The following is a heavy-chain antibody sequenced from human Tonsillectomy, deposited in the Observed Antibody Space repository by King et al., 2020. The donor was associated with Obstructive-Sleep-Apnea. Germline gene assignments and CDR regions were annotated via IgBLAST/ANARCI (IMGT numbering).Heavy chain of an antibody. J-gene: IGHJ4*02. D-gene: IGHD2-15*01. CDR2: IHVSGST. V-gene: IGHV4-30-4*01. Sequence: QLQESGPGLVKPSQPLSLTCTFSGDSISNGDYYWSWIRQPPGKGLEYIGYIHVSGSTYSNPSLKSRLTISLDASNNQFSLRLTSVTAADTATYYCARDRGAIYSEYYLDYWGQGILVIVSS. CDR1: GDSISNGDYY. CDR3: ARDRGAIYSEYYLDY.